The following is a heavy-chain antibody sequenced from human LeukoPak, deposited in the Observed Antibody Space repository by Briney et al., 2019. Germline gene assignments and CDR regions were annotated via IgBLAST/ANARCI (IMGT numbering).Heavy chain of an antibody. J-gene: IGHJ6*02. CDR3: ARKHYDFWSGYYRNWVGKRFYYYYGMDV. CDR1: GFTFSSYA. Sequence: GGSLRLSCAASGFTFSSYAMSWVRQAPGKGLEWVSAISGSGGSTYYADSVKGRFTISRDNSKNTLYLQMNSLRAEDTAVYYCARKHYDFWSGYYRNWVGKRFYYYYGMDVWGQGTTATVSS. D-gene: IGHD3-3*01. V-gene: IGHV3-23*01. CDR2: ISGSGGST.